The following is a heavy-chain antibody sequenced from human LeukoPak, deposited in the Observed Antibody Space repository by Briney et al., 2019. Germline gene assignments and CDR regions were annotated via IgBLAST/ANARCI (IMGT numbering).Heavy chain of an antibody. Sequence: GGSLRLSCAASGFTFSSYFMSWVRQAPGKGLEWVANIYQDGSENRYVDSVKGRFTISRDNAKNSLYLQMNSLRAEDTAVYYCARGWELLDYWGQGTLVTVSS. CDR3: ARGWELLDY. CDR1: GFTFSSYF. D-gene: IGHD1-26*01. CDR2: IYQDGSEN. V-gene: IGHV3-7*01. J-gene: IGHJ4*02.